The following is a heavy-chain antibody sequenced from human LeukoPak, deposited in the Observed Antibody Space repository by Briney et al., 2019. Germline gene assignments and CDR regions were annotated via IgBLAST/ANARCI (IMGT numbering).Heavy chain of an antibody. J-gene: IGHJ4*02. CDR3: ARLFRAAAGPNDY. D-gene: IGHD6-13*01. V-gene: IGHV4-39*01. CDR2: IYYSGRT. CDR1: GGSISSSSYY. Sequence: SETLSLTCTVSGGSISSSSYYWGWIRQPPGKGLEWIGSIYYSGRTYYTPSLKSRVTISVDTSKNLFSLKLSSVTAADTAVYYCARLFRAAAGPNDYWGQGTLVTVSS.